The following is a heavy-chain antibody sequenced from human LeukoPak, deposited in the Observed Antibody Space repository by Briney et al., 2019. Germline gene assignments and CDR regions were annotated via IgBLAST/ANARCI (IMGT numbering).Heavy chain of an antibody. D-gene: IGHD4-23*01. J-gene: IGHJ4*02. CDR2: IRQDDSEK. CDR1: GSTFSTYS. CDR3: ATDRKVGTWDPRFNY. V-gene: IGHV3-7*01. Sequence: GGSLRLSCAVSGSTFSTYSMNWVRQAPGKGLEWVGNIRQDDSEKNYVDSVKGRFTISRDNAKSSLYLQMNSLRAEDTAIYYCATDRKVGTWDPRFNYWGQGTLVTVSS.